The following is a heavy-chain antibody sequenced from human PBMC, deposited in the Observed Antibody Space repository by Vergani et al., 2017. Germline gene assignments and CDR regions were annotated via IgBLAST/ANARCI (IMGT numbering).Heavy chain of an antibody. CDR2: IIPILGIA. D-gene: IGHD3-3*01. CDR3: ARDQRGKYDLWSGSNYYYYYGMDV. V-gene: IGHV1-69*04. CDR1: GGTFSSYA. Sequence: QVQLVQSGAEVKKPGSSVKVSCKASGGTFSSYAISWVRQAPGQGLEWMGRIIPILGIANYAQKFQGRVTITADKSTSTAYMELSSLRSEDTAVYYCARDQRGKYDLWSGSNYYYYYGMDVWGQGTTVTVSS. J-gene: IGHJ6*02.